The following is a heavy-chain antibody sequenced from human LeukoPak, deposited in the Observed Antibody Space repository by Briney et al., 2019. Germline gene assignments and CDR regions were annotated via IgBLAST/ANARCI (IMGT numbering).Heavy chain of an antibody. Sequence: SETLSLTCTVSGGSIGSYYWSWIRQPPGKGLEWIGYINYSGSTTYNPSLKSRVTISLDMSKNQFSLQLNSVTPEDTAVYYCARANYYDSSHDAFDIWGQGTMVTVSS. CDR2: INYSGST. CDR3: ARANYYDSSHDAFDI. CDR1: GGSIGSYY. D-gene: IGHD3-22*01. V-gene: IGHV4-59*12. J-gene: IGHJ3*02.